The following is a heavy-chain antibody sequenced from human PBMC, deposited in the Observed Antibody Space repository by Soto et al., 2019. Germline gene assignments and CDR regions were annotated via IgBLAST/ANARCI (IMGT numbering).Heavy chain of an antibody. Sequence: PGGSLRLSCAAAEFSFSDDVMSCVRQAPGKGLEGVAKLDQGGGEKHDVDSVKGRFTISRDHAKNSLYLQMNSLSAEDTAVYYCARGPEGLVPAAIGVYWGQGTLVTVSS. V-gene: IGHV3-7*05. CDR1: EFSFSDDV. CDR3: ARGPEGLVPAAIGVY. D-gene: IGHD2-2*01. J-gene: IGHJ4*02. CDR2: LDQGGGEK.